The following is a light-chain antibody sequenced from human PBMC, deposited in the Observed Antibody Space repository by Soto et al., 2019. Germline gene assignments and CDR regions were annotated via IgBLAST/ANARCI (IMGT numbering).Light chain of an antibody. CDR2: DAS. CDR1: QDISNY. CDR3: QQSDSLTIT. V-gene: IGKV1-33*01. Sequence: DIQMTQSPSSLSASVGDRVTITCRASQDISNYLNWYQQRPGKAPKLLIYDASNLERGVPARFRGTRSGTHFTFAITSLQPEDVATYYCQQSDSLTITFGQGTRLEI. J-gene: IGKJ5*01.